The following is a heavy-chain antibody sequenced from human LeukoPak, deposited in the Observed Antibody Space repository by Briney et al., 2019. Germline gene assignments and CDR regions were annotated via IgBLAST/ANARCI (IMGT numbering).Heavy chain of an antibody. Sequence: SETLSLTCAVYGGSFSGYYWSWIRQPPGKGLEWIGEINHGGSTNYSPSLKSRVTISVDTSKSQFSLKLSSVTAADTAVYYCARRKYYYDSSPFDIWGQGTMVTVSS. CDR1: GGSFSGYY. D-gene: IGHD3-22*01. CDR2: INHGGST. J-gene: IGHJ3*02. V-gene: IGHV4-34*01. CDR3: ARRKYYYDSSPFDI.